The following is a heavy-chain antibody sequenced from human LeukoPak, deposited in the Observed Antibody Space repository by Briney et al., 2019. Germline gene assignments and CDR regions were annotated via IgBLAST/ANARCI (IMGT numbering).Heavy chain of an antibody. V-gene: IGHV3-23*01. J-gene: IGHJ4*02. Sequence: LSGGSLRLSCAASGFTFSSYAMSWVRQAPGKGLEWVSAISGSGGSTYYADSVKGRFTISRDNSKNTLYLQMNSLRAEGTAVYYCAKAGLPMVRGVTPDYWGQGTLVTVSS. CDR2: ISGSGGST. D-gene: IGHD3-10*01. CDR1: GFTFSSYA. CDR3: AKAGLPMVRGVTPDY.